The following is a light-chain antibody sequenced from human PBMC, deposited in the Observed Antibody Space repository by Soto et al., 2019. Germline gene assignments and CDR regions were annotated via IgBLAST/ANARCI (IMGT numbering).Light chain of an antibody. CDR1: QSISVW. Sequence: DIRMTQSPSTLSASVGGRVTITCRASQSISVWLAWYQQKPGKAPKPLIYKASSLESGVPSRFSGSGSGTQFTLTISSLQPDDFATYFCQQYHSFSRTFGPGPRVEIK. CDR2: KAS. J-gene: IGKJ1*01. V-gene: IGKV1-5*03. CDR3: QQYHSFSRT.